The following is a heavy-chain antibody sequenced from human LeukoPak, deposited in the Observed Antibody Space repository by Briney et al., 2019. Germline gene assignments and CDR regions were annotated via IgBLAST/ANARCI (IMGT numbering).Heavy chain of an antibody. CDR3: ARGIVVVVAATPGYFDY. D-gene: IGHD2-15*01. V-gene: IGHV4-34*01. Sequence: SETLSLTCAVYGGSFSGYYWSWIRQPPGKGLERIGEINRSGSTNYNPSLKSRVTISVDTAKNQFSLKLSSVTAADTAVYYCARGIVVVVAATPGYFDYWGQGTLVTVSS. CDR2: INRSGST. J-gene: IGHJ4*02. CDR1: GGSFSGYY.